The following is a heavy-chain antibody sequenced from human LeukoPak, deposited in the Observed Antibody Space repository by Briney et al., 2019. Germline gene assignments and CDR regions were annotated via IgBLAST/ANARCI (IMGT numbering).Heavy chain of an antibody. J-gene: IGHJ4*02. CDR1: DESLSAHY. V-gene: IGHV4-34*09. CDR2: INHSGTT. Sequence: SETLSLTCTVYDESLSAHYWGWIRQSPGKGLEWIGEINHSGTTNYNPSLKSRVTISVDTSKNQFSLKLSSVTAADTAVYYCARDRGGYGDFDYWGQGTLVTVSS. D-gene: IGHD5-12*01. CDR3: ARDRGGYGDFDY.